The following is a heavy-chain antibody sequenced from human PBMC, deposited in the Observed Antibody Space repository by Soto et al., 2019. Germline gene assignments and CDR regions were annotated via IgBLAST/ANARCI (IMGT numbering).Heavy chain of an antibody. CDR2: INVDGSYI. D-gene: IGHD2-21*02. Sequence: KPGGSLRLSCVASDFTFRTCTMHWVRQAPGKGLQWVSSINVDGSYIYSADSLKGRFTVSRDNAKNSLYLQMNSLRVEDTAMYYCATEGDFLIGYVWGQGTMVTVSS. CDR3: ATEGDFLIGYV. V-gene: IGHV3-21*01. CDR1: DFTFRTCT. J-gene: IGHJ3*01.